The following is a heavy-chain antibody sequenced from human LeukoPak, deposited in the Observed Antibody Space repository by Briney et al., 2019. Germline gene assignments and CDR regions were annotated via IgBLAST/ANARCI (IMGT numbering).Heavy chain of an antibody. J-gene: IGHJ4*02. V-gene: IGHV1-2*02. CDR3: ARGVITSHVSPLH. CDR2: INPNSGGT. D-gene: IGHD1-14*01. CDR1: GYTFTGYY. Sequence: ASVKVSCKASGYTFTGYYIHWVRQAPGQGLEWMGWINPNSGGTNYAQKFQGRVTMTRDTSISTAYMELSRLRSDDTAVYYCARGVITSHVSPLHWGQGTLVTVSS.